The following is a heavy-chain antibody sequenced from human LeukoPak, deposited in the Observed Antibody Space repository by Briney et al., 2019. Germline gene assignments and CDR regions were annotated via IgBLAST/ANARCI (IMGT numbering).Heavy chain of an antibody. CDR2: INHSGST. Sequence: PSETLSLTCAVYGGSFSGYYWSWIRQPPGKGLEWIGEINHSGSTNYNPSLKSRVTISVDRSKNQFSLKVSSVSAADTGVYYCVSHPYSSYYYHMDDWGRGTTVTVSS. J-gene: IGHJ6*02. CDR3: VSHPYSSYYYHMDD. D-gene: IGHD5-18*01. V-gene: IGHV4-34*01. CDR1: GGSFSGYY.